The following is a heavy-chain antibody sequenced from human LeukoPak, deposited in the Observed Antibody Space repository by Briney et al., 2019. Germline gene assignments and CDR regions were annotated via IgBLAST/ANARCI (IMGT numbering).Heavy chain of an antibody. D-gene: IGHD6-19*01. Sequence: GGSLRLSCAASGFTFSNAWMSWVRQAPGKGLEWVGRIKSKTDGGTTDYAAPVKGRFTISRDDSKNTLYLQMNSLKTEDTAVYYCTTTFNIAVAGTVDYWGQGTLVTVSS. V-gene: IGHV3-15*01. CDR2: IKSKTDGGTT. CDR1: GFTFSNAW. CDR3: TTTFNIAVAGTVDY. J-gene: IGHJ4*02.